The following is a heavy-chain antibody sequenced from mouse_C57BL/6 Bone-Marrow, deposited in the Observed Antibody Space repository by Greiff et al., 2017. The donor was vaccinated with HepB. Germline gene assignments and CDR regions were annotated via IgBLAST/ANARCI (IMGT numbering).Heavy chain of an antibody. CDR2: INPNYGTT. V-gene: IGHV1-39*01. CDR1: GYSFTDYN. D-gene: IGHD4-1*01. J-gene: IGHJ3*01. CDR3: GRNWGFAY. Sequence: VQPKEFGPELVTPGASAKISCKASGYSFTDYNMNWVQQSNGKSLEWIGVINPNYGTTSYNQKFKGKATETVDQSSSTTYMQLNSLTSEDSAVDYCGRNWGFAYWGQGTLVTVSA.